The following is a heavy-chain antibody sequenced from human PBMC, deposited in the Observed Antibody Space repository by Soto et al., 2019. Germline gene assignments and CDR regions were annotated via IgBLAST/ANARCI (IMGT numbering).Heavy chain of an antibody. V-gene: IGHV3-23*01. D-gene: IGHD1-26*01. CDR1: GFTFSSDA. Sequence: EVQLLESGGGLVQPGGSLRLSCAASGFTFSSDAMTWVRQAPGKGLGWVSGISGNGRNTYYADSVKGRFTVSRDNSKNTLYLQMNSLRAEDTAVYYCAKGSSFEYSGSYLLIWGQGTMVTVSS. J-gene: IGHJ3*02. CDR2: ISGNGRNT. CDR3: AKGSSFEYSGSYLLI.